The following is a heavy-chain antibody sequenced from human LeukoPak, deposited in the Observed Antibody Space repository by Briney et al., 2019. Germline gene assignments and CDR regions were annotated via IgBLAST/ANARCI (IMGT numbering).Heavy chain of an antibody. Sequence: LAGGSLRLSCAASGFTFSNYWMHWVRQAPGKGLVWVSRINSDGSSTSYADSVKGRFTISRDNAKNTLYLQMNSLRAEDTAVYYSARPPPTNGDPNGAAYYWGQGTLVTVSS. CDR1: GFTFSNYW. D-gene: IGHD4-17*01. J-gene: IGHJ4*02. CDR2: INSDGSST. CDR3: ARPPPTNGDPNGAAYY. V-gene: IGHV3-74*01.